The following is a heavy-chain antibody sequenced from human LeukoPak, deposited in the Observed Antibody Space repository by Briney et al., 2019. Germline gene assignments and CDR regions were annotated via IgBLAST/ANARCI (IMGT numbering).Heavy chain of an antibody. Sequence: PGGSLRLSCAASGFTFSSYSMNWVRQAPGKGLEWVSYISSSSSTIYYADSVKGRFTISRDNAKNPLYLQTNSLRAEDTAVYYCARDAGVGPTGGFYFDYWGQGTLVTVSS. J-gene: IGHJ4*02. CDR1: GFTFSSYS. CDR3: ARDAGVGPTGGFYFDY. D-gene: IGHD7-27*01. CDR2: ISSSSSTI. V-gene: IGHV3-48*04.